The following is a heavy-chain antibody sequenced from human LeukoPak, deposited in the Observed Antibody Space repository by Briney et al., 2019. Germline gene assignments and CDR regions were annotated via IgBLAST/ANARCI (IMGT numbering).Heavy chain of an antibody. CDR2: IKGDGSEK. CDR3: GTLGYNSDWSYRYFDL. J-gene: IGHJ2*01. D-gene: IGHD6-19*01. Sequence: GGSLRLSCAASGFTFSNYWMSWVSHAPVKGLEWVANIKGDGSEKSCVDSVKCRFTLSSDNAQNSLYLQMNSLRVEDTAVYYCGTLGYNSDWSYRYFDLCGRGTLVTVSS. V-gene: IGHV3-7*01. CDR1: GFTFSNYW.